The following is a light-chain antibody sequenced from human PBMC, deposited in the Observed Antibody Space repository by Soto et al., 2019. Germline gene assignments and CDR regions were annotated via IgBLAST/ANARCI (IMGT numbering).Light chain of an antibody. Sequence: QAVVTQPPSVSAAPGQKVTISCSGNTSNIGINYVCWYQQFPGTAPKLLIYDTSRRLSGIPDRFSGSKSGTSATLDITGLQTGDEADYYCGAWDNSLSVIFGGGTQLTVL. CDR2: DTS. V-gene: IGLV1-51*01. J-gene: IGLJ2*01. CDR3: GAWDNSLSVI. CDR1: TSNIGINY.